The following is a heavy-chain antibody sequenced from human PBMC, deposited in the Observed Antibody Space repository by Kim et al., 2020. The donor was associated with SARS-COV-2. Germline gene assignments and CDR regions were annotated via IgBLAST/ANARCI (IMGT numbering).Heavy chain of an antibody. V-gene: IGHV4-4*07. CDR3: ARDSSGYGSYYYGMDV. D-gene: IGHD3-22*01. Sequence: PSLQGRVTMSVDTSKHQFTLKLSSVTAADTAVYYCARDSSGYGSYYYGMDVWGQGTTVTVSS. J-gene: IGHJ6*02.